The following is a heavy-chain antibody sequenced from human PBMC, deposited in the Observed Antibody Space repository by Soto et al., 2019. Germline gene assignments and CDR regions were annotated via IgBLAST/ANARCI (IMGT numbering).Heavy chain of an antibody. J-gene: IGHJ4*02. CDR2: ISYDGSNK. Sequence: PGGSLRLSCAASGFTFSSYGMHWVRQAPGKGLEWVAVISYDGSNKYYADSVKGRFTISRDNSKNTLYLQMNSLRAEDTAVYYCAKHWYFDYWGQGTLVTVSS. CDR1: GFTFSSYG. V-gene: IGHV3-30*18. D-gene: IGHD1-1*01. CDR3: AKHWYFDY.